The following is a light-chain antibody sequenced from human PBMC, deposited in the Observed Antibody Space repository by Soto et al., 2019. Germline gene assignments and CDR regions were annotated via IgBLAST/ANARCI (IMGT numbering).Light chain of an antibody. CDR1: QDISHY. CDR2: DAS. CDR3: QHYDSLVLT. V-gene: IGKV1-33*01. Sequence: DIQMTQSPSSLSASVGDRVTITCQASQDISHYLDWYQKKPGKSPKLLIYDASNLETGVPSMFSGSGSGTDFTFTISSLQPEDIATYYCQHYDSLVLTFGGGTKVEI. J-gene: IGKJ4*01.